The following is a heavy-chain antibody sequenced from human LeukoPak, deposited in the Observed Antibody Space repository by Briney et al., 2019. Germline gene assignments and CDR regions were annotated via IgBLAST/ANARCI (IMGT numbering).Heavy chain of an antibody. CDR3: ARDLDVDIVATIIFDY. V-gene: IGHV3-21*01. J-gene: IGHJ4*02. CDR2: ISSSSSYI. D-gene: IGHD5-12*01. Sequence: GGSLRLSCAASGFTFSSYSMNWVRQAPGKGLEWVSSISSSSSYIYYADSVKGRFTISRDNAKNSLYLQMNSLRAEDTAVYYCARDLDVDIVATIIFDYWGQGTLVTVSS. CDR1: GFTFSSYS.